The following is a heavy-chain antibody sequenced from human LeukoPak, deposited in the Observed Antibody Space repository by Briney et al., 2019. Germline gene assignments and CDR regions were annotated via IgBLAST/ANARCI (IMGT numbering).Heavy chain of an antibody. J-gene: IGHJ6*03. CDR1: GFTFSSYW. D-gene: IGHD2-2*01. CDR3: ARVSSYQLLSIYYYYYMDV. V-gene: IGHV3-7*01. CDR2: IKQDGSEK. Sequence: GGSLRLSCAASGFTFSSYWMSWVRQAPGKGLEWVANIKQDGSEKYYVDSVKGRFTISRDNAKNSLYLQMNSLRAEDTAVYYCARVSSYQLLSIYYYYYMDVWGKGITVTVSS.